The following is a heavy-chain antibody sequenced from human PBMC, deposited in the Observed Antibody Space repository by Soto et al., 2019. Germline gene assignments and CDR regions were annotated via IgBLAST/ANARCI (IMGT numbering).Heavy chain of an antibody. Sequence: SETLSLTCAVYGGSFSGYYWSWIRQPPGKGLEWIGEINHSGSTNYNPSLKSRVTISVDTSKNQFSLKLSSVTAADTAVYYCARLVGYCSSTSCPAGDYYYYGMDVWGQGTTVTVSS. CDR2: INHSGST. CDR3: ARLVGYCSSTSCPAGDYYYYGMDV. V-gene: IGHV4-34*01. J-gene: IGHJ6*02. CDR1: GGSFSGYY. D-gene: IGHD2-2*01.